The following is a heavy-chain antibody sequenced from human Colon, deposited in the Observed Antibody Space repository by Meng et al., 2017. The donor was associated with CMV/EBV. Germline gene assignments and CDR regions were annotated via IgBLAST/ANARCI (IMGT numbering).Heavy chain of an antibody. Sequence: ASVKVSCKASGYTFTNYGITWVRQAPGQGLEWLGWVNPDTKTTRYSQKFEGRVAMTTDSSTNTVYMHLDGLTSDDTAVYYCARGPLSGWQPDWGQGTLVTVSS. D-gene: IGHD6-19*01. J-gene: IGHJ4*02. CDR1: GYTFTNYG. CDR2: VNPDTKTT. V-gene: IGHV1-8*02. CDR3: ARGPLSGWQPD.